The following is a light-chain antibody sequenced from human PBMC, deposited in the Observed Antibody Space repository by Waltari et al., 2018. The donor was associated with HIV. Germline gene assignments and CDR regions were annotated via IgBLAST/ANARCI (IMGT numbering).Light chain of an antibody. J-gene: IGKJ2*01. V-gene: IGKV3-15*01. Sequence: EIVMTQSPATLSVSPGERATLSCRASQSVSSDLARYQQRPGQAPRLLIYAASTRATAVPARVSGSGSGTEFTLTISSLQSEDSAVYYCQQYNSWPPYTFGQGTKLEI. CDR1: QSVSSD. CDR2: AAS. CDR3: QQYNSWPPYT.